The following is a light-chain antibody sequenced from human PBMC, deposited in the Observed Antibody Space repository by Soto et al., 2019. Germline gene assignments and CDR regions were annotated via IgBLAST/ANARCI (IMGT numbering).Light chain of an antibody. CDR2: GAS. CDR3: QQYGSSPAGFT. CDR1: QSVSSSY. V-gene: IGKV3-20*01. J-gene: IGKJ3*01. Sequence: EIVLTQSPGTLSLSPGERATLSCRASQSVSSSYLAWYQQKPGQAPRLLIYGASSRATGIPDRFSGSGSGTDFTLTISRLEPEDFAVYYCQQYGSSPAGFTFGPGTKVDIQ.